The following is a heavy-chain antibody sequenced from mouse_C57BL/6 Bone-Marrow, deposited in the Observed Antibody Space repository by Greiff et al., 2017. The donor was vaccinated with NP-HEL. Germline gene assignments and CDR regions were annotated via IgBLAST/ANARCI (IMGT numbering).Heavy chain of an antibody. Sequence: EVKVVESGAELVRPGASVKLSCTASGFNIKDDYMHWVKQRPEQGLEWIGWIDPENGDTEYASKFQGKATITADTSSNTAYLQLSSLTSEDTAVYYCTTLYGYDEGRGAMDYWGQGTSVTVSS. V-gene: IGHV14-4*01. CDR1: GFNIKDDY. CDR2: IDPENGDT. J-gene: IGHJ4*01. D-gene: IGHD2-2*01. CDR3: TTLYGYDEGRGAMDY.